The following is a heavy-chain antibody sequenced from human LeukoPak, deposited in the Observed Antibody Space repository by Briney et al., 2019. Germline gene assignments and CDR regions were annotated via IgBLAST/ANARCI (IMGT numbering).Heavy chain of an antibody. D-gene: IGHD3-10*01. J-gene: IGHJ4*02. CDR3: AKRGIVIRAVIIIGFHKEAYYFDY. V-gene: IGHV3-23*01. CDR1: GLTLSNYG. Sequence: GGSLRLSCVVSGLTLSNYGMSWVRQAPGKGLEWVSGISERGGSTNYADSVKGRFIISRDTSKNTVYLQMNSLRVKDTAVYFCAKRGIVIRAVIIIGFHKEAYYFDYWGQGILVTVSS. CDR2: ISERGGST.